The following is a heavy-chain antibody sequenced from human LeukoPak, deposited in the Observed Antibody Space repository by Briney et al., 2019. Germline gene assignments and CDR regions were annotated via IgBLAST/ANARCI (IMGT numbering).Heavy chain of an antibody. CDR2: ISPYSGAT. J-gene: IGHJ4*02. D-gene: IGHD2-21*02. CDR3: ARTLTQATLDS. Sequence: ASVTVTFMATGDSYTEYYLNWMRQAPGQGLEWMGWISPYSGATHYAQIFQGRVTMTRDTSLSTAYMEVSSVRSDDSAVYLCARTLTQATLDSWGGRSLVTVSS. V-gene: IGHV1-2*02. CDR1: GDSYTEYY.